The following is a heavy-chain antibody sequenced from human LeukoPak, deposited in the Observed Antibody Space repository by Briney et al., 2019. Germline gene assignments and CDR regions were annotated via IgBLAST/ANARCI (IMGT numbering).Heavy chain of an antibody. CDR2: ISSTDAGT. D-gene: IGHD3-10*01. CDR3: AKDKYGSGSYYSVRYYFDY. V-gene: IGHV3-23*01. J-gene: IGHJ4*02. CDR1: GFSLSSYA. Sequence: GGSLRLSCAASGFSLSSYAMSWVRQAPGKGLEWVSAISSTDAGTYHADSVRGRFTISRDSSKNTLYLQMNSLRAEDTAVYYCAKDKYGSGSYYSVRYYFDYWGQGTLVTVSS.